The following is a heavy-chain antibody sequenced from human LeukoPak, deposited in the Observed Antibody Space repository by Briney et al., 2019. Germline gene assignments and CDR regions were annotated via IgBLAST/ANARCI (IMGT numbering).Heavy chain of an antibody. J-gene: IGHJ6*03. Sequence: SETLSLTCAVYGGSFSDYYWTWIRHTPEKGLEWIGEMNPSGSTKYNPSLKSRVTISVDTSKNQFSLKLSSVTAADTAVYYCARGRQDVTMIVVVMTAVSYYLDVWGKGTTVTAS. D-gene: IGHD3-22*01. CDR3: ARGRQDVTMIVVVMTAVSYYLDV. V-gene: IGHV4-34*01. CDR1: GGSFSDYY. CDR2: MNPSGST.